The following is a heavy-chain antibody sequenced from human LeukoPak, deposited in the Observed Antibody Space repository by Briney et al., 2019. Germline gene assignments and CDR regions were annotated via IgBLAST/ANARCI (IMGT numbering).Heavy chain of an antibody. J-gene: IGHJ4*02. D-gene: IGHD1-26*01. V-gene: IGHV3-7*03. CDR3: ARERVRSGSYRVFDY. CDR2: IKQDGSEK. Sequence: GGSLRLSCAASGFTFSSYWMSWVRQAPGKGLEWVANIKQDGSEKYYVDSVKGRFTISRDNAKNSLYLQMNSLRAEDTAVYYCARERVRSGSYRVFDYWGQGTLVIVSS. CDR1: GFTFSSYW.